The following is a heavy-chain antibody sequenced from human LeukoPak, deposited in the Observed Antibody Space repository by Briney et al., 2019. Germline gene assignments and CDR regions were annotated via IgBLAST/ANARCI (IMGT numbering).Heavy chain of an antibody. J-gene: IGHJ5*02. D-gene: IGHD3-22*01. CDR1: GGSISSGDYY. V-gene: IGHV4-30-4*01. Sequence: SETLSLTCAVSGGSISSGDYYWSWIRQPPGKGLEWIGYIYYSGSTYYNPSLKSRVTISVDTSKNQFSLKLSSVTAADTAVYYCARGGDYYDSSGYYDWFDPWGQGTLVTVSS. CDR2: IYYSGST. CDR3: ARGGDYYDSSGYYDWFDP.